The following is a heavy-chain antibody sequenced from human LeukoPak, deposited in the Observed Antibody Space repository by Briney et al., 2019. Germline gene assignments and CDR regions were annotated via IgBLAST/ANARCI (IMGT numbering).Heavy chain of an antibody. CDR3: ARADITIFGVVISLAFDI. CDR1: GYTFTSYG. D-gene: IGHD3-3*01. CDR2: ISAYNGNT. J-gene: IGHJ3*02. Sequence: ASVKVSCKASGYTFTSYGISWVRQAPGQGLEWMGWISAYNGNTNYAQKLQGRVTMTTDTSTSTAYMELSSLRSEDTAVYYCARADITIFGVVISLAFDIWGQGTMVTVSS. V-gene: IGHV1-18*01.